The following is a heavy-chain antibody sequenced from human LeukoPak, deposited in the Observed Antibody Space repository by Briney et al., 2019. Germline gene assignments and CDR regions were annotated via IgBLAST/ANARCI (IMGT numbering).Heavy chain of an antibody. V-gene: IGHV3-23*01. Sequence: PGGSLRLSCAASGFTFSSYPMSWVRQAPGKGLEWVSAIRGSGGDTYYADSVKGRFTISRDNSKNTLSLQMNSLRADDTAVYYCAKAAGHEYYYYYGMDVWGQGTTVTVSS. CDR2: IRGSGGDT. J-gene: IGHJ6*02. D-gene: IGHD6-19*01. CDR3: AKAAGHEYYYYYGMDV. CDR1: GFTFSSYP.